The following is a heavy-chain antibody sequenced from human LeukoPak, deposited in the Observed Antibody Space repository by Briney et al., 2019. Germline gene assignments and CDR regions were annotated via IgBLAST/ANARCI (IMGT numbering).Heavy chain of an antibody. D-gene: IGHD2-2*01. V-gene: IGHV1-69*04. J-gene: IGHJ4*02. CDR1: GGTFSSYT. Sequence: SVKVSCKASGGTFSSYTNSWVRQAPGQGLEWMGRIIPILGIANYAQKFQGRVTITADKSTSTAYMELSSLRSEDTAVYYCARDRLGYCSSTSCFGFDYWGQGTLVTVSS. CDR3: ARDRLGYCSSTSCFGFDY. CDR2: IIPILGIA.